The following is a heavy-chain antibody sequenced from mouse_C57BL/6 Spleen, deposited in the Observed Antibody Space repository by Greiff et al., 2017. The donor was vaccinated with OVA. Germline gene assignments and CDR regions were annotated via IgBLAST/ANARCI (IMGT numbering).Heavy chain of an antibody. CDR3: ARSDGYGYAMDY. D-gene: IGHD2-2*01. CDR2: ISSGSSTI. CDR1: GFTFSDYG. Sequence: EVMLVESGGGLVKPGGSLKLSCAASGFTFSDYGMHWVRQAPGKGLEWVAYISSGSSTIYYADTVKGRFTISRDNAKNTLFLQMTSLRSEDTAMYYCARSDGYGYAMDYWGQGTSVTVSS. J-gene: IGHJ4*01. V-gene: IGHV5-17*01.